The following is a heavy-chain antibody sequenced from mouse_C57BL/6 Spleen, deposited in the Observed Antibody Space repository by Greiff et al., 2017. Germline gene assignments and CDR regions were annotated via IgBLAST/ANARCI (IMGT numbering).Heavy chain of an antibody. CDR1: GYAFSTYW. CDR3: TTSYSNSFAY. V-gene: IGHV1-80*01. J-gene: IGHJ3*01. CDR2: FYPGDGDT. Sequence: QVQLQQSGAELVKPGASVKISCKASGYAFSTYWMNWVKQRPGKGLEWIGQFYPGDGDTQYNGKFKGTATLTADKSSSTAYMQLSSLTSEDSAVYFCTTSYSNSFAYWGQGTLVTVSA. D-gene: IGHD2-5*01.